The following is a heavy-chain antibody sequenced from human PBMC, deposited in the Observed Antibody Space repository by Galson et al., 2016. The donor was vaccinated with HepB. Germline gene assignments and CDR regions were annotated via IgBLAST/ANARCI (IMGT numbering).Heavy chain of an antibody. V-gene: IGHV1-18*01. CDR3: ARVVDYGDYPDAFDI. J-gene: IGHJ3*02. D-gene: IGHD4-17*01. CDR1: GYTFTSHG. Sequence: SVKVSCKASGYTFTSHGICWVRQAPGQGLEWMGWISVYNDKTNYAQNLQGRVTMTTDTSTSPAYMELRSLKSDDTAVYYCARVVDYGDYPDAFDIWGQGTMVTVSS. CDR2: ISVYNDKT.